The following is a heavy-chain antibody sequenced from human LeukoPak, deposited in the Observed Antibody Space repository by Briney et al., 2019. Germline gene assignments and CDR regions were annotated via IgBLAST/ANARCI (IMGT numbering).Heavy chain of an antibody. CDR3: TSYTSAVQLRFLELTQQ. J-gene: IGHJ4*02. V-gene: IGHV3-48*04. D-gene: IGHD3-3*01. CDR1: GFTFSSYS. CDR2: ISSSSSTI. Sequence: PGGSLRLSCAASGFTFSSYSMNWVRQAPGKGLEWVSYISSSSSTIYYADSVKGRFTISRDNAKNSLYLQMNSLRAEDTAVYYCTSYTSAVQLRFLELTQQWGQGTLVTVSS.